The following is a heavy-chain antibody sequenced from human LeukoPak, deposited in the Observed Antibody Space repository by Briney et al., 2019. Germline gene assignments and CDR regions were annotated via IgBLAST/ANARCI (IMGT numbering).Heavy chain of an antibody. CDR3: ARDMGVTMVRGVFYY. Sequence: GGSLRLSCAASGFTLSSYWMSWVRQAPGKGLEWVANIKQDGSEKYYVDSVKGRFTVSRDNAKNSLYLQMNSLRAEDTAVYYCARDMGVTMVRGVFYYWGQGTLVTVSS. CDR1: GFTLSSYW. V-gene: IGHV3-7*01. J-gene: IGHJ4*02. D-gene: IGHD3-10*01. CDR2: IKQDGSEK.